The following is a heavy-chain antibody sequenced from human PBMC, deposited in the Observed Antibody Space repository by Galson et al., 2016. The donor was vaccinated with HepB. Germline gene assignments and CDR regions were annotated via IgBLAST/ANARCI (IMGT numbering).Heavy chain of an antibody. CDR1: GGSLSGYY. Sequence: SETLSLTCAVSGGSLSGYYWSWIRQPPGKGLEWIGEISNSGSTNHNPSLKSRVTISLDTSKNHFSLKLRSVTAADTAVYFCARGSGSNWPIGGLWGQGTLVTVSS. V-gene: IGHV4-34*01. D-gene: IGHD6-13*01. J-gene: IGHJ4*02. CDR3: ARGSGSNWPIGGL. CDR2: ISNSGST.